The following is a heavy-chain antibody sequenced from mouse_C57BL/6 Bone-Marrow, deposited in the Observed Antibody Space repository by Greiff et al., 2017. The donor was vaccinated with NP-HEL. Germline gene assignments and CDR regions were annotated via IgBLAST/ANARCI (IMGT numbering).Heavy chain of an antibody. V-gene: IGHV1-53*01. J-gene: IGHJ2*01. CDR3: ARDSGYAFAY. CDR1: RYTFTSYW. D-gene: IGHD3-2*02. CDR2: INPNNGGT. Sequence: VQLQQPGTELVKPGASVKLSCKASRYTFTSYWMHWLKQRPGQGLEWIGNINPNNGGTNDNEKVKTKATLTVDKSSSTVYMQLSSLTSEDSAVYYCARDSGYAFAYWGQGTTLTVSS.